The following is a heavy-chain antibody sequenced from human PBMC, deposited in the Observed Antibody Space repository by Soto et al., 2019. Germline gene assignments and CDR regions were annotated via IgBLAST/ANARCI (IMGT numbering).Heavy chain of an antibody. CDR3: ARDLRGYYDSSGYFSYGY. CDR1: GGTFSSYA. J-gene: IGHJ4*02. Sequence: QVKLVQSGAEVTKPGSSVKVSCKASGGTFSSYAISWLRQAPGQGLEWMGGIIPIFGTANYAQKFQGRVTITADESTSTAYMELSSLRSEDTAVYYCARDLRGYYDSSGYFSYGYWGQGTLVTVSS. CDR2: IIPIFGTA. D-gene: IGHD3-22*01. V-gene: IGHV1-69*01.